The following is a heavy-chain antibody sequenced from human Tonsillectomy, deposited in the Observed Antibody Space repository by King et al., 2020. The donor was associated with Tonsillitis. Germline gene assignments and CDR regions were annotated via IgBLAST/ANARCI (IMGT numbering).Heavy chain of an antibody. D-gene: IGHD4-23*01. V-gene: IGHV3-30*02. CDR3: ANLYGGCEYFDY. J-gene: IGHJ4*02. Sequence: VQLVESGGGVVQPGGSLRLSCAASGFTFSSYGMHWVRQAPGKGLQWVAFIRYDGSNKYYADSVKGRFTISRDNSKNTLYLQMNSLRAEDTAVYYCANLYGGCEYFDYWGQGTLVTVSS. CDR1: GFTFSSYG. CDR2: IRYDGSNK.